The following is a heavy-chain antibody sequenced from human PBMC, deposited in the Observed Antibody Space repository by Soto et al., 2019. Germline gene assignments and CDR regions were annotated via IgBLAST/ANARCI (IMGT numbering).Heavy chain of an antibody. D-gene: IGHD3-16*01. J-gene: IGHJ5*02. Sequence: SETLYLTCAFYGGFLSESYWTCVRQPPGEGLEWIGEINHVGGTNYNPSLKSRVTMSVDTSQNQFSLRLISVTAADTAMYFCVRIRYQLPSSVLWLDPWGQGTPVTVSS. CDR3: VRIRYQLPSSVLWLDP. CDR2: INHVGGT. V-gene: IGHV4-34*01. CDR1: GGFLSESY.